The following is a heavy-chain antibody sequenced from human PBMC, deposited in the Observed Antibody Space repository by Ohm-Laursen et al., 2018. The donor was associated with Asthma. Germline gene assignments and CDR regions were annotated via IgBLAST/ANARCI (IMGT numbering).Heavy chain of an antibody. D-gene: IGHD3-10*01. CDR3: ARNALEGGSGSQYFDY. J-gene: IGHJ4*02. V-gene: IGHV4-61*08. CDR2: IYYSGST. Sequence: PSQTLSLTCTVSGGSISSGDYYWSWIRQPPGKGLEWIGYIYYSGSTNYNPSLKSRVTISVDTSKNQFSLKLSSVTAADTAVYYCARNALEGGSGSQYFDYWGQGTLVTVSS. CDR1: GGSISSGDYY.